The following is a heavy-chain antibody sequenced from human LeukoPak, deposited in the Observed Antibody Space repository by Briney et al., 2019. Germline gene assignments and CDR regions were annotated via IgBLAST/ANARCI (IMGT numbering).Heavy chain of an antibody. D-gene: IGHD2-15*01. CDR1: VFTFSSYA. V-gene: IGHV3-64D*06. Sequence: VGSLRVSCSASVFTFSSYAMHWVRQTPGKGLEYVTAISSNGGSTYYADSVKGRFTISRDNSKNTLYLQMSSLRAEDTAVYYCVKRFCSGGSCFSFFDYWGQGTLVTVSS. J-gene: IGHJ4*02. CDR2: ISSNGGST. CDR3: VKRFCSGGSCFSFFDY.